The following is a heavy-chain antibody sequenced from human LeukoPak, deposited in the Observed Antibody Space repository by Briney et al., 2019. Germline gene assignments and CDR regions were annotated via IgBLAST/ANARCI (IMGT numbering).Heavy chain of an antibody. V-gene: IGHV3-30*18. CDR3: AKDKLGGTNANYFDS. CDR1: GFAFSSYG. J-gene: IGHJ4*02. Sequence: PGGSLRLSCAASGFAFSSYGMHWVRQAPGKGLEWVAVISYDGSNKYYADSVKGRFTISRDNSKNTLYLQMNSLRAEDTAVYYCAKDKLGGTNANYFDSWGQGTLVTVSS. D-gene: IGHD1-26*01. CDR2: ISYDGSNK.